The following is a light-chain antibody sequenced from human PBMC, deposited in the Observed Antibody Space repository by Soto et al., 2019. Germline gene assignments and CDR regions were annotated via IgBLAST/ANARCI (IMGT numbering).Light chain of an antibody. CDR1: ISDVGGYNY. J-gene: IGLJ1*01. CDR2: DVS. V-gene: IGLV2-14*01. CDR3: RSYTSSSTYV. Sequence: QSALTQPASVSGSPGQSITISCTGTISDVGGYNYVSWYQQHPGKAPKLMIYDVSDRPSGVSNRFSGSKSGNTASLTISGLQAEDEADYYCRSYTSSSTYVFGTGTKLTVL.